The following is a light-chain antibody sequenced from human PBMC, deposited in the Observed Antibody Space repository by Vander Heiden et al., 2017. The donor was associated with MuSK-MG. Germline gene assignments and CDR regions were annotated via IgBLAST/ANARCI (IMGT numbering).Light chain of an antibody. CDR1: SSNIGRHP. Sequence: QSVLTQPPSASGTPGQRVTISCSGSSSNIGRHPVNWYQHLPGPAPNLLLFINNQWLSGAPDIFSASKYATSATITTSRAHAEEEADYYCAASDDSRNGWVFGGGTKLTVL. J-gene: IGLJ3*02. CDR2: INN. V-gene: IGLV1-44*01. CDR3: AASDDSRNGWV.